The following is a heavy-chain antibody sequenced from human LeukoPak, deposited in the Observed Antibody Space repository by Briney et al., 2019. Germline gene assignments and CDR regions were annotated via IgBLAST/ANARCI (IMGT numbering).Heavy chain of an antibody. J-gene: IGHJ4*02. CDR2: INHSGST. V-gene: IGHV4-34*01. D-gene: IGHD6-19*01. CDR3: ARVIAVAGRSGFDY. CDR1: GFTVSSNY. Sequence: PGGSLRLSCAASGFTVSSNYMSWIRQPPGKGLEWIGEINHSGSTNYNPSLKSRVTISVDTSKNQFSLKLSSVTAADTAVYYCARVIAVAGRSGFDYWGQGTLVTVSS.